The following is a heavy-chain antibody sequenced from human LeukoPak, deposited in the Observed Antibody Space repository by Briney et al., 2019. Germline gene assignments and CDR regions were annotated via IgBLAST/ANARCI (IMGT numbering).Heavy chain of an antibody. V-gene: IGHV1-69*02. D-gene: IGHD4-23*01. J-gene: IGHJ4*02. CDR1: GGTFSSYT. CDR3: ASDPRSPVVPPRDDC. CDR2: IIPILDIA. Sequence: SVKVSCKASGGTFSSYTFSWVRQAPGQGLQWMGRIIPILDIADYAQKFQGRVTITADESTSTVYMELSSLRSEDTAMYYCASDPRSPVVPPRDDCWGQGTLVIVSS.